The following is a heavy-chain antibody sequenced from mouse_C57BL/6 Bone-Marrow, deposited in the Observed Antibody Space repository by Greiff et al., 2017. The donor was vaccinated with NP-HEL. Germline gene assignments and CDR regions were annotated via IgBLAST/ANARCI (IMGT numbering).Heavy chain of an antibody. V-gene: IGHV1-64*01. CDR2: IHPNSGST. CDR1: GYTFTSYW. CDR3: ARGLFYWYFDV. Sequence: QVQLKQPGAELVKPGASVKLSCKASGYTFTSYWMHWVKQRPGQGLEWIGMIHPNSGSTNYNEKFKSKATLTVDKSSSTAYMQLRSLTSEDSAVYYCARGLFYWYFDVWGTGTTVTVSS. D-gene: IGHD6-2*01. J-gene: IGHJ1*03.